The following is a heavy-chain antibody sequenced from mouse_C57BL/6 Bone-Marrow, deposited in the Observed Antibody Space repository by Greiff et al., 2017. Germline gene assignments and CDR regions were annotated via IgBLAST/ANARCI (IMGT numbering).Heavy chain of an antibody. CDR3: ARRVSSLLWHFDV. J-gene: IGHJ1*03. CDR1: GYTFTSYW. CDR2: IYPSDSET. Sequence: VKLQQPGAELVRPGSSVKLSCKASGYTFTSYWMDWVKQRPGQGLEWIGNIYPSDSETHYNQKFKDKATLTVDKSSSTAYMQLSSLTSEDSAVYYCARRVSSLLWHFDVWGTGTTVTVSS. D-gene: IGHD6-1*01. V-gene: IGHV1-61*01.